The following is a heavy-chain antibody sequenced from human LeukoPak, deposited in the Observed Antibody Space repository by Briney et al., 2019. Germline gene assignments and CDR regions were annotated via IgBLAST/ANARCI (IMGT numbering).Heavy chain of an antibody. CDR3: AKRGGALSD. CDR2: MNPNNGDT. CDR1: GYLLTGFY. V-gene: IGHV1-2*02. D-gene: IGHD2-21*01. Sequence: ASVKVSCKTSGYLLTGFYIHWVRQVPGQGLEWMGWMNPNNGDTKSAPEFQGRVAMTRVTSINTAYMEMTGLTPADTAIYYCAKRGGALSDWGQGTPVTVTS. J-gene: IGHJ4*02.